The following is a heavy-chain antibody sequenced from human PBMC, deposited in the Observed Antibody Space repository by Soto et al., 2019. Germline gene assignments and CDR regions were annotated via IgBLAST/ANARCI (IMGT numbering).Heavy chain of an antibody. Sequence: SVKVSCKASGGTFSSYAISWVRQAPGQGLEWMGGIIPIFGTANYAQKFQGRVTITADKSTSTAYMELSSLRSEDTAVYYCARDAKRYYGILTGYYYGMDVWGQGTTVTVSS. J-gene: IGHJ6*02. D-gene: IGHD3-9*01. V-gene: IGHV1-69*06. CDR1: GGTFSSYA. CDR2: IIPIFGTA. CDR3: ARDAKRYYGILTGYYYGMDV.